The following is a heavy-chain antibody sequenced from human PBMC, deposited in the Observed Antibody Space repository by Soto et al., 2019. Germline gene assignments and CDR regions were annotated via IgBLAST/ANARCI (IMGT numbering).Heavy chain of an antibody. J-gene: IGHJ4*02. CDR2: MYYSGST. CDR3: ARGYRQSGYSSSWVFDY. V-gene: IGHV4-31*03. D-gene: IGHD6-13*01. Sequence: QVQLRESGPGLVKPSQTLSLTCTVSGGSINSGGYYWNWIRQHPGKGLEWIGYMYYSGSTYYNPYSRSRVITSADTSENHFSLKLSSGTAADTAVYFCARGYRQSGYSSSWVFDYWGQGTLVNVSS. CDR1: GGSINSGGYY.